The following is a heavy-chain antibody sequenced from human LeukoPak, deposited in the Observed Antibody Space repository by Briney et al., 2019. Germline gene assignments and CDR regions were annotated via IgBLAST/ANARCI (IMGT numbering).Heavy chain of an antibody. CDR2: VHDSAGT. Sequence: PSETLSLTCTVSGGSINKYYWSWIRQSPGKGLEWLGYVHDSAGTIYNPSLKSRVTISVDTSKNQFSLKVSSVTAADTAVYYCARTRSTSRQPNWFDPWGQGTLATVSS. J-gene: IGHJ5*02. V-gene: IGHV4-59*12. CDR3: ARTRSTSRQPNWFDP. D-gene: IGHD2-2*01. CDR1: GGSINKYY.